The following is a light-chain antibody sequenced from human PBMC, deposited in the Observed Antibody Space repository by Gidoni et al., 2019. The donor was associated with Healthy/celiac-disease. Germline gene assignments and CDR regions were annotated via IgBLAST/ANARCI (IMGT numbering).Light chain of an antibody. CDR3: QQYGSSPSYT. J-gene: IGKJ2*01. Sequence: EIVLTQSPGTLSLSPGERATLSCRASQSVSSSYLAWYQQKPGQAPRLLIYGSSSRATGIPDRVRGSGSGTDFTLTISRLEPEDFAVYYCQQYGSSPSYTFGQGTKLEIK. CDR1: QSVSSSY. CDR2: GSS. V-gene: IGKV3-20*01.